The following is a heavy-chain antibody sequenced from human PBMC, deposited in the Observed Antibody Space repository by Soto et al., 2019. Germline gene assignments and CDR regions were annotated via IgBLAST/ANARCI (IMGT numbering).Heavy chain of an antibody. CDR3: AKGTHYYDSSGYSRNWFDP. Sequence: GQSLKISGKGSGYSFTSYWSGWVLQTPGKRLAWMGIIDPGDSDTRYSRSFPGQVTISADKSISTAYLQWSSLKASDTAMYYCAKGTHYYDSSGYSRNWFDPWGQGTLVTVSS. CDR2: IDPGDSDT. J-gene: IGHJ5*02. CDR1: GYSFTSYW. V-gene: IGHV5-51*01. D-gene: IGHD3-22*01.